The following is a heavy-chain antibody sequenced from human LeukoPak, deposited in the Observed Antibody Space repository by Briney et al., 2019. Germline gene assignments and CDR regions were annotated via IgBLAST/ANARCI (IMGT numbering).Heavy chain of an antibody. J-gene: IGHJ3*02. V-gene: IGHV1-18*01. CDR2: ISAYNGNT. Sequence: ASVKVSCKASGYTFTSYGISWVRQAPGQGLEWMGWISAYNGNTNYAQKLQGRVTMTTDTSTSTAYMELRSLRSDDTAVYYCARDGPTYDFWSGYYLPMRAFDIWGQGTMVTVSS. CDR1: GYTFTSYG. D-gene: IGHD3-3*01. CDR3: ARDGPTYDFWSGYYLPMRAFDI.